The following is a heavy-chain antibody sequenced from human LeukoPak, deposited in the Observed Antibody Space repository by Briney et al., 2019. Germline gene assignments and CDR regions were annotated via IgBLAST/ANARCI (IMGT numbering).Heavy chain of an antibody. CDR2: IRSKAYGGST. V-gene: IGHV3-49*04. D-gene: IGHD2-2*01. CDR3: TRSSLRYCSSTSCYVLDY. CDR1: GFTFGDYA. J-gene: IGHJ4*02. Sequence: QPGRSLRLSCTASGFTFGDYAMSWVRQAPGKGLERVGFIRSKAYGGSTEYAASVKGRFTISRGDSKSIAYLQMNSLKTEDTAVYYCTRSSLRYCSSTSCYVLDYWGQGTLVTVSS.